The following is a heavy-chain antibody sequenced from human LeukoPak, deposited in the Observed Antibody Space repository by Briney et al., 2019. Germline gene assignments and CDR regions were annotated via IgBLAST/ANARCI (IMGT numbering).Heavy chain of an antibody. CDR2: IWYDGSNK. V-gene: IGHV3-33*01. J-gene: IGHJ4*02. Sequence: GGSLRLSCAASGFTFSTYGMHWVRQAPGKGLEWVAVIWYDGSNKYYADSVKGRFTISRDNSKNTLYLQMNSLRAEDTAVYYCARDLGSIAARPEDYWGQGTLVTVSS. CDR1: GFTFSTYG. CDR3: ARDLGSIAARPEDY. D-gene: IGHD6-6*01.